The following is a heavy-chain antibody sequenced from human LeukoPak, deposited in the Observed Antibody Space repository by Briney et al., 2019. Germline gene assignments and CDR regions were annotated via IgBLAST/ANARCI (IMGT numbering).Heavy chain of an antibody. CDR2: INHSGST. J-gene: IGHJ4*02. D-gene: IGHD5-18*01. CDR1: GGSISSSSYY. CDR3: ARGRGTQNSYGYPRVGGPTRFDY. V-gene: IGHV4-39*07. Sequence: SETLSLTCTVSGGSISSSSYYWSWIRQPPGKGLEWIGEINHSGSTNYNPSLKSRVTISVDTSKNQFSLKLSSVTAADTAVYYCARGRGTQNSYGYPRVGGPTRFDYWGQGTLVTVSS.